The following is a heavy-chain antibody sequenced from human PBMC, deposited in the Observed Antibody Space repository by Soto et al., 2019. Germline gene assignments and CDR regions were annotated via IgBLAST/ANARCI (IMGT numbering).Heavy chain of an antibody. CDR3: ARDLSDIVVVPAAHYGMDV. J-gene: IGHJ6*02. V-gene: IGHV1-18*01. CDR2: ISAYNGNT. Sequence: GASVKVSCKASGYTFTSYGITWVRQAPGQGLERMGWISAYNGNTNYAQKVQGRVTMTTDTSTSTAYMELRSLISDDTAVYYCARDLSDIVVVPAAHYGMDVWGQGTTVTVSS. CDR1: GYTFTSYG. D-gene: IGHD2-2*01.